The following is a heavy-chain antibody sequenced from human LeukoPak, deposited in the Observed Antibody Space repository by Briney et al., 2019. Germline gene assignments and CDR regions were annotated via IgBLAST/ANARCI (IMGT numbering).Heavy chain of an antibody. Sequence: GGSLRLSCAASGFTFSNAWMSWVRQAPAKGLVWVGLIKSKIDGGTTDYAAPVKGRFTISRDDSNNGLYLQMNSLKTEDTAVYYCTTSLTPYYFDFWGQGTLVTVSS. CDR3: TTSLTPYYFDF. CDR2: IKSKIDGGTT. CDR1: GFTFSNAW. V-gene: IGHV3-15*01. J-gene: IGHJ4*02. D-gene: IGHD2-15*01.